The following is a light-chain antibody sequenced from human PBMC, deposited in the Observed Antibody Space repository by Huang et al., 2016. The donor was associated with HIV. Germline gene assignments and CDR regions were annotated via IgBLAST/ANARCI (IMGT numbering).Light chain of an antibody. J-gene: IGKJ4*01. V-gene: IGKV3-15*01. CDR2: GAS. Sequence: SCRASPSVSNNLAWYQQKPGQAPRLLIYGASTRATGIPARFSGSGSGTEFTLTISSLQSEDFAVYYCQQYNNWPPLTFGGGTKVEIK. CDR1: PSVSNN. CDR3: QQYNNWPPLT.